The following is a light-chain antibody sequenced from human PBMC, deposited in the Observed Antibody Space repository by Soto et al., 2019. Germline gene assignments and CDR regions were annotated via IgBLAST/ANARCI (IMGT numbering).Light chain of an antibody. CDR1: SSDVGAYNY. Sequence: QSALTQPPSASGSPGQSVTIYCTGTSSDVGAYNYVSWYRQHPGKAPKLVIYEVSKRPSGVPDRFSGSKSGNTASLTVSGLQAEDEADYYCSSYAGSNNFDVFGTGTKLTVL. V-gene: IGLV2-8*01. J-gene: IGLJ1*01. CDR3: SSYAGSNNFDV. CDR2: EVS.